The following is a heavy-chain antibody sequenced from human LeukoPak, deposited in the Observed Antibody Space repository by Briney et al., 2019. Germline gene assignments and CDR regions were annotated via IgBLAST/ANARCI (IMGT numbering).Heavy chain of an antibody. J-gene: IGHJ2*01. V-gene: IGHV3-30*02. Sequence: GGSLRLSCAASGFTFSNAWMSWVRQAPGKGLEWVAFIRYDGSIKYSADSVKGRFTISRDNSKNTLFLQMNSLRAEDTAVYYCAKDGGWMDPSVLYWYFDLWGRGTLVTVSS. CDR2: IRYDGSIK. CDR3: AKDGGWMDPSVLYWYFDL. CDR1: GFTFSNAW. D-gene: IGHD3-16*01.